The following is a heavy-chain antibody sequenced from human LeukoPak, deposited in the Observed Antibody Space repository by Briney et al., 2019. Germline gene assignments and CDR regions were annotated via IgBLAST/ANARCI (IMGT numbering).Heavy chain of an antibody. V-gene: IGHV4-4*02. Sequence: SETLSLTCAVSGGSIGTTHWWSWVRQPPGKGLEWIGEIFHSGATNYRPSLRSRVTISLDKSKNQFSLKLSSVTAAATSVYYCASWSTRFPSYWGQGTLVIVSS. J-gene: IGHJ4*02. CDR1: GGSIGTTHW. D-gene: IGHD3-3*01. CDR3: ASWSTRFPSY. CDR2: IFHSGAT.